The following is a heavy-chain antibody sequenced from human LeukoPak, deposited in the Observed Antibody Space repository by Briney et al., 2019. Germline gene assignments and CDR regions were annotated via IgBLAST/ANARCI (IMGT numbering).Heavy chain of an antibody. J-gene: IGHJ5*02. Sequence: SETLSLTCSVSGGSISSSSYYWGWIRQPPGKGLEWIGSIYYSGSTYYNPSLKSRVTISVDTSKNQFSLKLSSVTAADTAVYYCARHGDYYDSSAYYVAWGQGTLVTVSS. D-gene: IGHD3-22*01. CDR1: GGSISSSSYY. V-gene: IGHV4-39*01. CDR3: ARHGDYYDSSAYYVA. CDR2: IYYSGST.